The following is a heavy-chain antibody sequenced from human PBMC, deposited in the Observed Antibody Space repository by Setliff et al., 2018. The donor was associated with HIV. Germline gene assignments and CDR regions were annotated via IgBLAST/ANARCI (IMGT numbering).Heavy chain of an antibody. CDR3: AREDSSTSPIPL. V-gene: IGHV4-39*07. CDR2: IYYSGST. CDR1: GDSISSSIYY. J-gene: IGHJ4*02. D-gene: IGHD2-2*01. Sequence: SETLSLTCTVSGDSISSSIYYWGWVRQPPGKGLEWIGSIYYSGSTYYNPSLKSRVTISVDTSKNQFSLNLSSVTAADTAVYYCAREDSSTSPIPLWGQGILVTVSS.